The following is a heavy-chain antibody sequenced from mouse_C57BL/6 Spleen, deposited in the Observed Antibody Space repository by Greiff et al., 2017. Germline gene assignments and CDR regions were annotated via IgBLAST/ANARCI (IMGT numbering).Heavy chain of an antibody. V-gene: IGHV1-54*01. Sequence: QVQLQQSGAELVRPGTSVKVSCKASGYAFTNYLIEWVKQRPGQGLEWIGVINPGSGGTNYNEKFKGKATLTADKSSSTAYMQLSSLTSEDSAVYFCARKTTVVAPAMDYWGQGTSVTVSS. CDR3: ARKTTVVAPAMDY. CDR2: INPGSGGT. CDR1: GYAFTNYL. J-gene: IGHJ4*01. D-gene: IGHD1-1*01.